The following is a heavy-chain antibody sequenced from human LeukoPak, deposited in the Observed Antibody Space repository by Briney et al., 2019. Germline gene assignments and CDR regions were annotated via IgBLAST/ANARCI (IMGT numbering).Heavy chain of an antibody. Sequence: SETLSLTCTVSGGSISSYYWSWIRQPPGKGLEWIGYIYYSGSTNYNPSLKSRVTISVDTSKNQFSLKLSSVTAADTAVYYCARAPGYCSGGSCPLPYYYGMDVWGQGTTVTVSS. CDR1: GGSISSYY. D-gene: IGHD2-15*01. J-gene: IGHJ6*02. CDR2: IYYSGST. CDR3: ARAPGYCSGGSCPLPYYYGMDV. V-gene: IGHV4-59*01.